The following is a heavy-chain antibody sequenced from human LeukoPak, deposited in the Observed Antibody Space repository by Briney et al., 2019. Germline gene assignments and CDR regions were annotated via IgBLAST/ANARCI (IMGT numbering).Heavy chain of an antibody. Sequence: PGGSLRLSCAASGFTFSTFAMSWVRQAPGKGLEWVAAISGSGDTTYYADSVKGRFTISRDNSKNTLYLQMNSLRGEDTAVYYCAKSLTGYCRGYDYWGQGTLVTVSS. J-gene: IGHJ4*02. V-gene: IGHV3-23*01. CDR3: AKSLTGYCRGYDY. CDR2: ISGSGDTT. D-gene: IGHD3-9*01. CDR1: GFTFSTFA.